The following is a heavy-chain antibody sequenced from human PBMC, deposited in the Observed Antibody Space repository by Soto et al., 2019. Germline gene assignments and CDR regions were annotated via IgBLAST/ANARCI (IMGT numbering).Heavy chain of an antibody. D-gene: IGHD3-10*01. J-gene: IGHJ6*02. Sequence: QVQLQESGPGLVKPSETLSLTCTVSGGSITNYYCSWFRQPPGKGLEWIGYINYDGYSAYNLSLNRRVTLSMDASKTPFSLMLEAVTATDTAVYYCARHGFGPLHGLVDVWGPGTTVIVSS. CDR3: ARHGFGPLHGLVDV. V-gene: IGHV4-59*08. CDR1: GGSITNYY. CDR2: INYDGYS.